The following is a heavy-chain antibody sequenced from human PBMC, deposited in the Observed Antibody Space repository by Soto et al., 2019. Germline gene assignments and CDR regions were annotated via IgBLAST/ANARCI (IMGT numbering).Heavy chain of an antibody. CDR1: GFTFTSYS. CDR2: IRGTT. D-gene: IGHD2-21*01. Sequence: EVQLVESGGGLVQPGGSLRLSCAASGFTFTSYSMNWVRLAPGKGLEWVSYIRGTTHYADSVKGRFTISRDNARSSLYLQMNSVRADDTAVYYCARDDSFAFDIWGQGTMVTVSS. V-gene: IGHV3-48*01. CDR3: ARDDSFAFDI. J-gene: IGHJ3*02.